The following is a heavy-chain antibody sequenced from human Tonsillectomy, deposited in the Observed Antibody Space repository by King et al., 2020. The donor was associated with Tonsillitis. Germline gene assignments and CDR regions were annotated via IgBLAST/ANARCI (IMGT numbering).Heavy chain of an antibody. CDR1: GFSLSTSGMC. Sequence: TLKESGPALVKPTETLTLTCSFSGFSLSTSGMCVSWIRQPPGKALEWLARIDWDDDEFYSTSLKTRLTISKDTSENQVVLTMTNMDPVDTGTYYCARISRDSDWGLDYWGQGTLVTVSS. D-gene: IGHD7-27*01. CDR3: ARISRDSDWGLDY. V-gene: IGHV2-70*04. CDR2: IDWDDDE. J-gene: IGHJ4*02.